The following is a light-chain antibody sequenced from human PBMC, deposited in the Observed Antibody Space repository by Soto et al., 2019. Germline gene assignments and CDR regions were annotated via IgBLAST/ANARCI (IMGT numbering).Light chain of an antibody. CDR3: AAWDGSLNGYV. J-gene: IGLJ1*01. Sequence: QAVVTQPPSTSGTPGQRVTISCSGSTSNIGSNTVNWYQHLPGTAPKLLIYSNNQRPSGVPERFSGSKSGTSASLAVSGLQSGDEADYYCAAWDGSLNGYVFGTRTKLTVL. CDR1: TSNIGSNT. CDR2: SNN. V-gene: IGLV1-44*01.